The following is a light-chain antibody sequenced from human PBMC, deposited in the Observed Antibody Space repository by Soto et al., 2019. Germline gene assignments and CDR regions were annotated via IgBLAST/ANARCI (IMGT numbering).Light chain of an antibody. CDR1: SSNIGNNY. J-gene: IGLJ2*01. V-gene: IGLV1-51*01. CDR3: GTWDSSLSAGV. CDR2: DNN. Sequence: QSVLTQPPSVSAAPGRTVTISCSGSSSNIGNNYVSWYQQFPGTAPQLLIYDNNKRPSGIPDRFSGSKSGTSATLGITGLQTGDEADYYCGTWDSSLSAGVFGGGTKLTVL.